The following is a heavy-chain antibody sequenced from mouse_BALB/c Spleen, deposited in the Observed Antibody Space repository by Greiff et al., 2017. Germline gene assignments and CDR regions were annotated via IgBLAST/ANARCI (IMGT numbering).Heavy chain of an antibody. Sequence: EVKLMESGGGLVQPGGSRKLSCAASGFTFSSFGMHWVRQAPEKGLEWVAYISSGSSTIYYADTVKGRFTISRDNPKNTLFLQMTSLRSEDTAMYYCARREGLRQVFAYWGQGTLVTVSA. CDR3: ARREGLRQVFAY. D-gene: IGHD2-4*01. CDR1: GFTFSSFG. V-gene: IGHV5-17*02. CDR2: ISSGSSTI. J-gene: IGHJ3*01.